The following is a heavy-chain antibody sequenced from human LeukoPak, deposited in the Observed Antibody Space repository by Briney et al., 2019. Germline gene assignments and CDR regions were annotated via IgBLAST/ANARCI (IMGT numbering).Heavy chain of an antibody. J-gene: IGHJ4*02. CDR2: ISSSGSTI. V-gene: IGHV3-11*04. D-gene: IGHD6-13*01. CDR1: GFTFSDYY. Sequence: GGSLRLSCAASGFTFSDYYMSWIRQAPGKGLEWVSYISSSGSTIYYADSVKGRFTISRDNSKNTLYLQMNSLRAEDTAVYYCAKVRSSHLASHALDYWGQGTLVTVSS. CDR3: AKVRSSHLASHALDY.